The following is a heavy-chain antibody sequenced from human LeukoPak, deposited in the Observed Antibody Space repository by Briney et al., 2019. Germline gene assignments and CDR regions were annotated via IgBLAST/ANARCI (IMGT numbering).Heavy chain of an antibody. D-gene: IGHD5-24*01. CDR2: IYYSGST. Sequence: SETLSLTCTVSGGSISGYYWSWIRQPPGKGLEWIGYIYYSGSTNYNPSLTSRVTISVATSKNKFSLKLSSVTAADTAVYYCARPKRGYNYGSDYFDSWGQGALVTVSS. CDR3: ARPKRGYNYGSDYFDS. CDR1: GGSISGYY. V-gene: IGHV4-59*08. J-gene: IGHJ4*02.